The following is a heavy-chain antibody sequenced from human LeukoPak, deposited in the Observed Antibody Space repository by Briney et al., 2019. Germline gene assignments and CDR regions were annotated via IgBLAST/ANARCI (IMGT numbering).Heavy chain of an antibody. CDR3: AKEGFDS. J-gene: IGHJ4*02. CDR2: IWYDGSNE. V-gene: IGHV3-33*06. Sequence: GGSLRLSCAASGFTFSSYGMHWVRQAPGKGLEWVAIIWYDGSNEYYADSVKGRFTISRDNSKNTLYLQMNSLRAEDTAVYYCAKEGFDSWGQGTLVTVSS. CDR1: GFTFSSYG.